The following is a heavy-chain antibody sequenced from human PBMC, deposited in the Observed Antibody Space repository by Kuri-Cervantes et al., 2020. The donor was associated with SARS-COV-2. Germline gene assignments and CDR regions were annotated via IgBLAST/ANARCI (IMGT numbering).Heavy chain of an antibody. CDR1: GDSVRSYY. D-gene: IGHD3-22*01. CDR2: IYYSGHS. V-gene: IGHV4-59*02. Sequence: GSLRLSCSVSGDSVRSYYWSWIRQSPGKGLEWIGSIYYSGHSYSNPSLKSRVVISVDTSKNQFSLTLTSVIAADTAVYYCARTYYYDSSGYYGHYFDYWGQGTLVTVSS. J-gene: IGHJ4*02. CDR3: ARTYYYDSSGYYGHYFDY.